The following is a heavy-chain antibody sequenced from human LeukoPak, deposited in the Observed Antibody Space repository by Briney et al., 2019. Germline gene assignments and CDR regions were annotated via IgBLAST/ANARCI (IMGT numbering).Heavy chain of an antibody. J-gene: IGHJ6*03. CDR3: ARGTRGYSYGDYFHYMDV. CDR2: ISAYNGYT. D-gene: IGHD5-18*01. CDR1: GYTFISYG. Sequence: ASVKVSCKASGYTFISYGLTWVRQAPGQGLEWMGWISAYNGYTKYAQKVKGRVTMTTDTSTSTAYMELRSLRSDDTAVYYCARGTRGYSYGDYFHYMDVWGKGTTVTVSS. V-gene: IGHV1-18*01.